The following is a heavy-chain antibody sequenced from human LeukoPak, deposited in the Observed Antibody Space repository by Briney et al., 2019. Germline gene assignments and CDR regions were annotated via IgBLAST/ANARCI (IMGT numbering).Heavy chain of an antibody. CDR3: ARDVPHAFDI. Sequence: ASVKVSCKASGYTFTKYGISWVRQAPGQGLEWMGWISTYKGNTNYAQKFQGRVTMTTDTFTSTAYMEVRSLRSDDTAVYYCARDVPHAFDIWGQGTMVTVSS. CDR1: GYTFTKYG. V-gene: IGHV1-18*01. J-gene: IGHJ3*02. D-gene: IGHD2-2*01. CDR2: ISTYKGNT.